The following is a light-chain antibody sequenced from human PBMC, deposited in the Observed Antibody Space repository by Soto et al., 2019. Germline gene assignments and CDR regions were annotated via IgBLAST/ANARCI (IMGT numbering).Light chain of an antibody. CDR3: QQYGSSPLIT. J-gene: IGKJ5*01. Sequence: EIVFTQSPGTLSLSPGQRATLSCRASQRLSASDIAWYQQKPGQAPKFLIYGVSSRANGIPDRFSGSGSGTDFTLTIRRLEPEDFAVYHCQQYGSSPLITFGQGTRLEI. V-gene: IGKV3-20*01. CDR2: GVS. CDR1: QRLSASD.